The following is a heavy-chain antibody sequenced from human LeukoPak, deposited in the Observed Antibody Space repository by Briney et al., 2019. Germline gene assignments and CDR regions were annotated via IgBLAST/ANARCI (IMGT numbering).Heavy chain of an antibody. CDR3: ARHRPSYYYDTIDYYSGFDY. CDR1: GGSISSSSYY. D-gene: IGHD3-22*01. Sequence: PSETLSLTCTVSGGSISSSSYYWGWIRQPPGKGLEWIGSIYYSGSTYYNPSLKSRVIISVDTSKNLFSLKLNSVTAADTAVYYCARHRPSYYYDTIDYYSGFDYWGQGSLVTVSS. J-gene: IGHJ4*02. V-gene: IGHV4-39*01. CDR2: IYYSGST.